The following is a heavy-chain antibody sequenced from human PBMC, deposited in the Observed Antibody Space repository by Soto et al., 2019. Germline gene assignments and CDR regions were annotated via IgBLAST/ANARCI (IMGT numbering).Heavy chain of an antibody. J-gene: IGHJ3*01. CDR3: ERRARR. D-gene: IGHD1-26*01. V-gene: IGHV3-48*03. CDR2: IHPSGQPI. Sequence: EVQLVESGGGLVQPGGSLRLSCAVSGFTFSSSEMYWVRQAPGKGLEWISYIHPSGQPIFYADSVKGRFTISRDNANNSLFLQMNRLRAEDMAVYYCERRARRWGKGTMVTVSS. CDR1: GFTFSSSE.